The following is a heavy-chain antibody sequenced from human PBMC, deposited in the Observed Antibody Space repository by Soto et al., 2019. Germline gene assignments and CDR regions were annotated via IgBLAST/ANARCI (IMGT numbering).Heavy chain of an antibody. CDR3: AKDSGDFWSGYQPNWFDP. CDR2: ISRNSGSI. Sequence: EVQLVESGGGLVQPGRSLRLSCAASGFTFDDYAMHWVRQAPGKGLEWVSGISRNSGSIGYADSVKGRFTISRDKAKNSMYLQMNSLRAEDTALYYCAKDSGDFWSGYQPNWFDPWGQGTLVTVSS. J-gene: IGHJ5*02. D-gene: IGHD3-3*01. CDR1: GFTFDDYA. V-gene: IGHV3-9*01.